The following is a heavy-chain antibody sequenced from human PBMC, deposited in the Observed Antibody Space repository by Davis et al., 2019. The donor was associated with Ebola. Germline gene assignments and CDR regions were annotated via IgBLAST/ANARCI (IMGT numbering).Heavy chain of an antibody. D-gene: IGHD1-26*01. CDR2: VIPVFGTT. CDR1: AGISSSYT. V-gene: IGHV1-69*13. J-gene: IGHJ4*02. Sequence: SVQVSCKASAGISSSYTITWVRQAPGQGLEWTGWVIPVFGTTNYAQKFQGRVTLTADESTSTAYMELTNLRSDDTAVYYCAGEVGETKLDQWGQGTLVTVSS. CDR3: AGEVGETKLDQ.